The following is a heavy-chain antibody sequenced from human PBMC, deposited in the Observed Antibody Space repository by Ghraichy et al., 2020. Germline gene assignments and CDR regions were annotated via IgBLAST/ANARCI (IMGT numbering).Heavy chain of an antibody. Sequence: GGSLRLSCAASGFTFSSYAMSWVRQAPGKGLEWVSAISGSGGSTYYADSVKGRFTISRDNSKNTLYLQMNSLRAEDTAVYYCAKDPYDSSGYRQGYFDLWGRGTLVTVSS. V-gene: IGHV3-23*01. J-gene: IGHJ2*01. CDR3: AKDPYDSSGYRQGYFDL. D-gene: IGHD3-22*01. CDR1: GFTFSSYA. CDR2: ISGSGGST.